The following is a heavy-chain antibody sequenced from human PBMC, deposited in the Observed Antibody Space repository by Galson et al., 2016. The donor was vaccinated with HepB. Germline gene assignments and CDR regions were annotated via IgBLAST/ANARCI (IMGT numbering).Heavy chain of an antibody. V-gene: IGHV4-61*05. CDR2: MFYSGGT. J-gene: IGHJ4*02. CDR3: ARYDYGYCDY. CDR1: GGSIGSSSYY. D-gene: IGHD4-17*01. Sequence: SETLSLTCSVSGGSIGSSSYYWGWIRQPPGKGLEWIGYMFYSGGTNYNPSLKSRVTISVDTSKNQFSLNLRSVTVADTAVYYCARYDYGYCDYWGQGTLVTVAS.